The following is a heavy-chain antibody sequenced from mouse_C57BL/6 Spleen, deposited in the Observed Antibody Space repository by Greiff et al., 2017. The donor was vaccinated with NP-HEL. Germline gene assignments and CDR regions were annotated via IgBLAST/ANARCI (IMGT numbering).Heavy chain of an antibody. CDR1: GFTFSDYG. CDR2: ISSGSSTI. D-gene: IGHD2-4*01. Sequence: EVQRVESGGGLVKPGGSLKLSCPASGFTFSDYGMHWVRQAPEKGLEWVAYISSGSSTIYYADTVKGRFTISRDNAKNTLFLQMTSLRSEDTAMYYCARPGDYDVRNYWGQGTTLTVSS. V-gene: IGHV5-17*01. J-gene: IGHJ2*01. CDR3: ARPGDYDVRNY.